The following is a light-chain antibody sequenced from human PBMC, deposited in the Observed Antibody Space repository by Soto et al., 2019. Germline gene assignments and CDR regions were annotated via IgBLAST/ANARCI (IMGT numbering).Light chain of an antibody. CDR2: AAS. V-gene: IGKV1-39*01. CDR1: QTVRTY. CDR3: QQRYNTTVT. J-gene: IGKJ5*01. Sequence: DIQRTQSPASLSASVEDRVTINCRASQTVRTYLNWYQKKPGKAPKILIYAASNLQSGVPSRFSGSVSGTDFTLTITSLRTEDFATYGGQQRYNTTVTFCPGTRREIK.